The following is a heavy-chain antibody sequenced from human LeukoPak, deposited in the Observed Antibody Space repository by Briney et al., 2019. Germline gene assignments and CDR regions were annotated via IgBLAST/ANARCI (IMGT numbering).Heavy chain of an antibody. CDR2: IYPGDSDT. CDR1: GYSFTSYW. CDR3: AVLRDAVFGDY. J-gene: IGHJ4*02. V-gene: IGHV5-51*01. Sequence: GESLKTSCKGSGYSFTSYWVGWVRQMPGKGPEWMGIIYPGDSDTRYSPSFQGQVTISADKSISTAYLQWSSLKASDTAMYYCAVLRDAVFGDYWGQGTLVTVSS. D-gene: IGHD2/OR15-2a*01.